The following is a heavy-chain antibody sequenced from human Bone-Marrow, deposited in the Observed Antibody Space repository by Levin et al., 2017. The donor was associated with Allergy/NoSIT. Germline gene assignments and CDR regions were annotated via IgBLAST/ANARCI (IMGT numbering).Heavy chain of an antibody. Sequence: GESLKISCKASGYTFTDYFIHWVRLAPGQGLEWMGWINPNSGDTDSSQNFHGTVTMTRDTSISTAYMEVTSLTSNDTALYYCARISSAAFDMWGQGTVVTVSS. CDR1: GYTFTDYF. J-gene: IGHJ3*02. V-gene: IGHV1-2*02. CDR2: INPNSGDT. D-gene: IGHD6-19*01. CDR3: ARISSAAFDM.